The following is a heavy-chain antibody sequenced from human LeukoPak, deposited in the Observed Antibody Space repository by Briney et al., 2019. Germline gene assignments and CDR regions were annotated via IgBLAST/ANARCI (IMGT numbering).Heavy chain of an antibody. CDR2: IRYDGSNK. Sequence: GGSLRLSCAASGFTFSSYGTHWVRQAPGKGLEWVAFIRYDGSNKYYADSVKGRFTISRDNDKNSLYLQMNSLRAEDTAVYHCARAVTCSSTSCYGTDWFDPWGQGTLVTVSS. J-gene: IGHJ5*02. D-gene: IGHD2-2*01. CDR1: GFTFSSYG. V-gene: IGHV3-30*02. CDR3: ARAVTCSSTSCYGTDWFDP.